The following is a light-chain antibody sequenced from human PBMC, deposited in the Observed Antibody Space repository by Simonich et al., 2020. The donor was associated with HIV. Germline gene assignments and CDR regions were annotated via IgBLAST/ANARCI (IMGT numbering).Light chain of an antibody. CDR2: AAS. CDR3: QQYDDVPIT. Sequence: DIQMTQSPSSLSASVGDRVTITCRASQGISNSLAWYQQKPGKAPKLLLYAASRLESGVPSRFSGSGSGTDYTLTISSLQPEDIATYYCQQYDDVPITFGQGTRLDIK. V-gene: IGKV1-NL1*01. CDR1: QGISNS. J-gene: IGKJ5*01.